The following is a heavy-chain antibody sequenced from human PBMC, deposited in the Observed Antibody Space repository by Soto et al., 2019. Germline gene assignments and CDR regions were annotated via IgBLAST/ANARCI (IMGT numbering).Heavy chain of an antibody. CDR1: GGSISSVY. CDR3: ARLWYSSSWYVDY. V-gene: IGHV4-59*08. CDR2: IYYSGST. J-gene: IGHJ4*02. Sequence: PSGTLSLTCTVPGGSISSVYLGWIPQPPGKGLEWIGYIYYSGSTNYNPSLKSRVTISVDTSKNQFSLKLSSVTAADTAVYYCARLWYSSSWYVDYWGQGTLVTVSS. D-gene: IGHD6-13*01.